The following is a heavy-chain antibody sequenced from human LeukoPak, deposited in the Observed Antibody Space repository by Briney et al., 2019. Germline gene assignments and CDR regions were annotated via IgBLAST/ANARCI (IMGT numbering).Heavy chain of an antibody. D-gene: IGHD4-11*01. J-gene: IGHJ4*02. V-gene: IGHV3-74*01. Sequence: SRISPDGSTTGYADSVKGRFTAPRDNARNTLYLQINSLRAEDSAVYYCTRDRTTITLFELWGQGTLVTVSS. CDR2: ISPDGSTT. CDR3: TRDRTTITLFEL.